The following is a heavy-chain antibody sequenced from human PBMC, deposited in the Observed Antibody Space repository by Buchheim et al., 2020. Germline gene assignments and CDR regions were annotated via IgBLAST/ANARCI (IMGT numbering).Heavy chain of an antibody. J-gene: IGHJ6*02. Sequence: QVQLQESGPGLVKPSQTLSLTCTVSGASISSGSYYWSWIRQPAGKGLEWIGRIYTSGSTNYNPSLKSRVTISVDTSKNQFSLKLSSVTAADTAVYYCARGYYDFWSGPTYYYYGMDVWGQGTT. CDR2: IYTSGST. CDR3: ARGYYDFWSGPTYYYYGMDV. V-gene: IGHV4-61*02. CDR1: GASISSGSYY. D-gene: IGHD3-3*01.